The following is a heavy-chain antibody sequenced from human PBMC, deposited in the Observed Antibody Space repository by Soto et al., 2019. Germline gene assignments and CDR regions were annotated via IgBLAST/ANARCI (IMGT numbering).Heavy chain of an antibody. CDR3: ARAPLLYDYGDYDLSTRHFYFDY. CDR1: GFTFSSYS. CDR2: ISSSSSTI. D-gene: IGHD4-17*01. V-gene: IGHV3-48*01. Sequence: GGSLRLSCAASGFTFSSYSMNWVRQAPGKGLEWVSYISSSSSTIYYADSVKGRFTISRDNAKNSLYLQMNSLRAEDTAVYYCARAPLLYDYGDYDLSTRHFYFDYWGQGTLVTVSS. J-gene: IGHJ4*02.